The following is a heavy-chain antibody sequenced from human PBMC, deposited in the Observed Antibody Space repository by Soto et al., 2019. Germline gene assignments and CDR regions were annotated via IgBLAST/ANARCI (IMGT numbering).Heavy chain of an antibody. D-gene: IGHD6-6*01. Sequence: GGSLRLSCAASGFTFSDYYMSWIRQAPGKGLEWVSYISSSGSTIYYADSVKGRFTISRDNAKNSLYLQMNSLRAEDTAVYYCARDRIEYSSSLLYYYYYMDVWGKGTTVTVSS. CDR3: ARDRIEYSSSLLYYYYYMDV. CDR2: ISSSGSTI. V-gene: IGHV3-11*01. CDR1: GFTFSDYY. J-gene: IGHJ6*03.